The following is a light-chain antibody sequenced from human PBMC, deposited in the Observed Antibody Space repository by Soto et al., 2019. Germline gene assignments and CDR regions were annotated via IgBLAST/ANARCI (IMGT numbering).Light chain of an antibody. Sequence: QSVLAPPASVSGSPGQSITISCTATSSDLGIYRYVSWYQQHPGEAPKLIIFEVINRPSGVSDRFSGSKSGNTASLTISGLQAEDEADYYCSSYTTSSTLIFGGGTQLTVL. J-gene: IGLJ7*01. V-gene: IGLV2-14*01. CDR1: SSDLGIYRY. CDR3: SSYTTSSTLI. CDR2: EVI.